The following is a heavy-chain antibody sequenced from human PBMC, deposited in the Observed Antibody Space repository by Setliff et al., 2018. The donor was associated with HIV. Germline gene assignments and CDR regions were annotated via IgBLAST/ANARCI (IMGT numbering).Heavy chain of an antibody. V-gene: IGHV4-31*03. CDR1: GGSIRIGGFH. CDR2: IYFSGSP. D-gene: IGHD6-6*01. CDR3: ARERSLITVRRYFDN. Sequence: KSSETLSLTCTVSGGSIRIGGFHWTWIRHHPGKGLEWIGYIYFSGSPHYNPSLKSRVTISVDTSKNQFSLKLTSMTAADTAVYYCARERSLITVRRYFDNWGQGTLVTVSS. J-gene: IGHJ4*02.